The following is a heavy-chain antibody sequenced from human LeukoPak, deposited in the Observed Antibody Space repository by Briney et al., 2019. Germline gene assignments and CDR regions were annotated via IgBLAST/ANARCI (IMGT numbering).Heavy chain of an antibody. Sequence: GGSLRLSCAASGFTFSSYGMHWVRQAPGKGLEWVAVIWYDGSNKYYADSVKGRFTISRDNSKNTLYLQMNSLRAEDTAVYYCARDGGIAAAAAFDYWGQGTLVTVSS. CDR3: ARDGGIAAAAAFDY. CDR2: IWYDGSNK. CDR1: GFTFSSYG. V-gene: IGHV3-33*01. D-gene: IGHD6-13*01. J-gene: IGHJ4*02.